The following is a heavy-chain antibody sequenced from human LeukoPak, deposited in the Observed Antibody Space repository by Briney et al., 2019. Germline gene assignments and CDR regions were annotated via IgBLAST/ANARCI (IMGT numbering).Heavy chain of an antibody. CDR1: GGSISSGGYY. D-gene: IGHD6-13*01. CDR3: ARDGYSSSWYEFDY. Sequence: SETLSLTCTVSGGSISSGGYYWSWIRQHPGKGLEWIGYIYYSGSTYYNPSLKSRVTISVDTSKNQFSLKLSSVTAADTAVYYCARDGYSSSWYEFDYWGQGTLVTVSS. J-gene: IGHJ4*02. V-gene: IGHV4-31*03. CDR2: IYYSGST.